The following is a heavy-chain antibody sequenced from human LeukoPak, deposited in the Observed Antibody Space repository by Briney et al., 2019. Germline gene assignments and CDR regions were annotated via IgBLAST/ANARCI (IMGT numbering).Heavy chain of an antibody. J-gene: IGHJ4*02. Sequence: GGSLRLSCAASRFTVSSNYMSWVRQALGKGLEWVSVIYSGGSTYYADSVKGRFTISRDNSKNTLYLQMNSLRAEDTAVYYCARMYCSGGSCYYFDYWGQGTLVTVSS. CDR3: ARMYCSGGSCYYFDY. CDR2: IYSGGST. V-gene: IGHV3-53*01. CDR1: RFTVSSNY. D-gene: IGHD2-15*01.